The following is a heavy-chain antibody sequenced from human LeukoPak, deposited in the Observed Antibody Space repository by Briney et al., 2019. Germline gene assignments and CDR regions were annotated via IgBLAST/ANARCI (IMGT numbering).Heavy chain of an antibody. Sequence: GGSLRLPCAASGFTFSGSAMHWVRQASGKGLEWVGRIRSKANSYATAYAASVKGRFTISRDDSKNTAYLQMNSLKTEDTAVYYCTRLSSGWSYYFDYWGQGTLVTVSS. CDR2: IRSKANSYAT. CDR1: GFTFSGSA. V-gene: IGHV3-73*01. CDR3: TRLSSGWSYYFDY. D-gene: IGHD6-13*01. J-gene: IGHJ4*02.